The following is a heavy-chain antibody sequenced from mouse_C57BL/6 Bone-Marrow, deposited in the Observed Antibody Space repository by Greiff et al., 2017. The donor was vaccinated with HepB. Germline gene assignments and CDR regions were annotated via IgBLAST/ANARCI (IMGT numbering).Heavy chain of an antibody. Sequence: EVQLQESGPGMVKPSQSLSLTCTVPGYSITSGYDWHWIRHFPGNKLEWMGYISYSGSTNYNPSLKSRISITHDTSKNHFFLKLNSVTTEDTATYYCARGAMDYWGQGTSVTVSS. CDR3: ARGAMDY. CDR1: GYSITSGYD. V-gene: IGHV3-1*01. J-gene: IGHJ4*01. CDR2: ISYSGST.